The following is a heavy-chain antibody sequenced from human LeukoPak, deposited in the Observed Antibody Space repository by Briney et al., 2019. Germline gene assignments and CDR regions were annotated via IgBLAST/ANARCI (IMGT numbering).Heavy chain of an antibody. D-gene: IGHD2-15*01. CDR1: GGSFSGYY. CDR3: ARDLGYCSGGSCQGAFDI. Sequence: SETLSLTCAVYGGSFSGYYWSWIRQPPGKGLEWIGEINHSGSTNYNSSLKSRVTISVDTSKNQFSLKLSSVTAADTAVYYCARDLGYCSGGSCQGAFDIWGQGTMVTVSS. V-gene: IGHV4-34*01. J-gene: IGHJ3*02. CDR2: INHSGST.